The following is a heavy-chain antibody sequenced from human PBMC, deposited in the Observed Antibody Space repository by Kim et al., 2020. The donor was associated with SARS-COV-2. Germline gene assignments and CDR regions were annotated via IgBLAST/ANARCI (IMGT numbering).Heavy chain of an antibody. V-gene: IGHV3-74*01. CDR3: ARGSFQQGFDP. J-gene: IGHJ5*02. CDR2: IKSDGSDT. Sequence: GGSLRLSCEASEFTFSSYWMNWVRQGPGKGRVWVSSIKSDGSDTHYADSVKGRFTISRDNAKNTLHLQLNSLGVEDTAIYYCARGSFQQGFDPWGQGTLVTVSS. CDR1: EFTFSSYW. D-gene: IGHD6-13*01.